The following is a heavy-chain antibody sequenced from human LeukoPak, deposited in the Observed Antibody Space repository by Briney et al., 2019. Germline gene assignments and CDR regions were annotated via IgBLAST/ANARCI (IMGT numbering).Heavy chain of an antibody. CDR3: ARELITSPYSSGWYRYYFDY. CDR2: IYTSGST. J-gene: IGHJ4*02. V-gene: IGHV4-61*02. D-gene: IGHD6-19*01. Sequence: SETLSLTCTVSIYSISSGYYWGWIRQPAGKGLEWIGRIYTSGSTNYNPSLKSRVTISVDTSKNQFSLKLSSVTAADTAVYYCARELITSPYSSGWYRYYFDYWGQGTLVTVSS. CDR1: IYSISSGYY.